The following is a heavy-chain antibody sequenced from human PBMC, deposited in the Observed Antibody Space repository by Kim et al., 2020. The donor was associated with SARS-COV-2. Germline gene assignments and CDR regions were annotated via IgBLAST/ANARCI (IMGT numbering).Heavy chain of an antibody. CDR3: TKDGDAYY. CDR2: ISWNGVSI. D-gene: IGHD3-10*01. Sequence: GGSLRLSCEASGFTFDDYAMHWVRQAPGKGLEWVSGISWNGVSIGYADSVKGRFTISRDNAKNSLYLQMNSLRAEDTALYYCTKDGDAYYWGQGTLVTVS. J-gene: IGHJ4*02. CDR1: GFTFDDYA. V-gene: IGHV3-9*01.